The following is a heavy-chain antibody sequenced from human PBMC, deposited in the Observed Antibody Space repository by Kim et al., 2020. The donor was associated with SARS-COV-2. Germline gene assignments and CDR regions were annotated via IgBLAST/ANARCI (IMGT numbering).Heavy chain of an antibody. CDR3: AKAKMAFDY. D-gene: IGHD2-8*01. CDR2: SST. Sequence: SSTYYADSVQGRFTISRDNSKNTLYLQMNSLRAEDTAVYYCAKAKMAFDYWGQGTLVTVSS. V-gene: IGHV3-23*03. J-gene: IGHJ4*02.